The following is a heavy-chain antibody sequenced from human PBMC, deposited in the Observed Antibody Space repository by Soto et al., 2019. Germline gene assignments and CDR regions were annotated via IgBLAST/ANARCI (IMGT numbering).Heavy chain of an antibody. D-gene: IGHD2-21*01. CDR3: ATGEVVPSFPNWLDT. CDR1: GGTIKTYT. Sequence: VQFVQSGAELKKPGSSVRVSCRASGGTIKTYTLSWVRQAPGQGLEWMGAFIPSFPAPNFAQRFKGRLTLTADESTTTGFMELSGLRPEDTALYFCATGEVVPSFPNWLDTWGQGTHVIVSS. J-gene: IGHJ5*02. CDR2: FIPSFPAP. V-gene: IGHV1-69*12.